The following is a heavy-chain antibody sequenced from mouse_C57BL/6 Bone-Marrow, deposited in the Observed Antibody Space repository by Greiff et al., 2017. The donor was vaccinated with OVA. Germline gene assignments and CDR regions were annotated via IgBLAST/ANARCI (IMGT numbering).Heavy chain of an antibody. V-gene: IGHV1-61*01. Sequence: QVQLQQPGAELVRPGSSVKLSCKASGYTFTSYWMDWVKQRPGQGLEWIGNIYPSDSETHYNQKFKDKATLTVDKYSSTAYMQLSSLTSEDSAVYYCARSEGNLAWFAYWGQGTLVTVSA. J-gene: IGHJ3*01. CDR2: IYPSDSET. D-gene: IGHD2-1*01. CDR3: ARSEGNLAWFAY. CDR1: GYTFTSYW.